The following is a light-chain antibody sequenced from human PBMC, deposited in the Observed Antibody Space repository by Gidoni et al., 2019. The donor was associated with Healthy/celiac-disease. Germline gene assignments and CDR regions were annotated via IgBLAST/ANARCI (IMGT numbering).Light chain of an antibody. CDR2: DAS. CDR3: QQRSNWLIT. Sequence: EIVLTQSPATLSLSPGESATLSCRASQSVSSYLAWYQQTPGQAPRLLIDDASNRATGIPARFSGSGSGTDFTLTISSLEPEDFAVYYCQQRSNWLITFGQGTRLEIK. V-gene: IGKV3-11*01. J-gene: IGKJ5*01. CDR1: QSVSSY.